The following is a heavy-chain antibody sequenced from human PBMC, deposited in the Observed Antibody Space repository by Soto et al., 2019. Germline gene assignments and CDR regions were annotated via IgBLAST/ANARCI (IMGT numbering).Heavy chain of an antibody. J-gene: IGHJ4*02. CDR2: IIGSGGSK. V-gene: IGHV3-23*01. Sequence: GSLRLCCAASGXTFSSCAISWVRQAPGKGLELVSAIIGSGGSKYYADSVNGRFTISIYNSKNTFSLQMNSLRDQDTPVYYCANAARIAVAGTGLGFDYWGQGTLVPVS. CDR1: GXTFSSCA. CDR3: ANAARIAVAGTGLGFDY. D-gene: IGHD6-19*01.